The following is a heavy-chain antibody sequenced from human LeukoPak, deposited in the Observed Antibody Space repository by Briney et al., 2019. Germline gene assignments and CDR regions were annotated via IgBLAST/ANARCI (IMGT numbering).Heavy chain of an antibody. V-gene: IGHV3-23*01. J-gene: IGHJ4*02. CDR3: ARDRSIAAGLLLDY. CDR1: GFTFTNYA. Sequence: GGSLRLSCAASGFTFTNYAMTWVRQAPGKGLEWVSSISASGVMTYYADSVKGRFTISRDNAKNSLYLQMNSLRAEDTAVYYCARDRSIAAGLLLDYWGQGTLVTVSS. CDR2: ISASGVMT. D-gene: IGHD6-13*01.